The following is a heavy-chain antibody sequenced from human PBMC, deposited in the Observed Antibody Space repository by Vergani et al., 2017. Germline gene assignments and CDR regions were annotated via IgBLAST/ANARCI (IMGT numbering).Heavy chain of an antibody. D-gene: IGHD6-19*01. CDR3: ARDPHIAVAGIAKYGMDV. Sequence: QVQLVQSGAEVKKPGASVKVSCKASGYTFTSYGISWVRQAPGQGLEWMGWISAYNGNTNYAQKLQGRDTMTTDTSTSTAYMELRSLRSDDTAVYYCARDPHIAVAGIAKYGMDVWGQGTTVTVSS. CDR2: ISAYNGNT. J-gene: IGHJ6*02. CDR1: GYTFTSYG. V-gene: IGHV1-18*01.